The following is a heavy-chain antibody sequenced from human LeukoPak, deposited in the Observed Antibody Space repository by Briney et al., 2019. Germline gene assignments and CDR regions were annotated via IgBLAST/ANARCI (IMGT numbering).Heavy chain of an antibody. D-gene: IGHD3-10*01. CDR3: AKDHAGSGRAFEY. J-gene: IGHJ4*02. Sequence: GTSLRLSCATSGFTFRMSGVHWVRQAPGKGLEWVALMSSDGIKSHYADSVKGRFTVSRDTSKDIVYLQMNSLSADDTGIYYCAKDHAGSGRAFEYWGQGTLLTVSS. CDR1: GFTFRMSG. V-gene: IGHV3-30*04. CDR2: MSSDGIKS.